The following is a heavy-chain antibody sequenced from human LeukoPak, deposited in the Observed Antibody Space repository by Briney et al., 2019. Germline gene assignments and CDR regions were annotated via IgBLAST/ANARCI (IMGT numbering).Heavy chain of an antibody. V-gene: IGHV3-23*01. D-gene: IGHD3-3*01. CDR3: AKGAQYDFWSGYTLEYFDV. J-gene: IGHJ4*02. Sequence: PGGSLRLSCAASGFTFSSYAMNWVRQAPGKGLDCVSFISASGSTTHYADSVTGRFTISRDNSNNTLYLQINSLRAEDTAAYYCAKGAQYDFWSGYTLEYFDVWGKGTLVTVSS. CDR1: GFTFSSYA. CDR2: ISASGSTT.